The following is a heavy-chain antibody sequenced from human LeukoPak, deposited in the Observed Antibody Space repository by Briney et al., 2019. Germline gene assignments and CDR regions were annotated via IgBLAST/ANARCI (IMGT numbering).Heavy chain of an antibody. CDR1: GFTFSSYA. V-gene: IGHV3-30*01. Sequence: GGSLRLSCAASGFTFSSYAMHWVRQAPGKGLEWVAVISYDGSNKYYADSVKGRFTISRDNSKNTLYLQMNSLRAEDTAVYYCARKHSGSGYNDYWGQGTLVTVSS. CDR2: ISYDGSNK. CDR3: ARKHSGSGYNDY. J-gene: IGHJ4*02. D-gene: IGHD3-22*01.